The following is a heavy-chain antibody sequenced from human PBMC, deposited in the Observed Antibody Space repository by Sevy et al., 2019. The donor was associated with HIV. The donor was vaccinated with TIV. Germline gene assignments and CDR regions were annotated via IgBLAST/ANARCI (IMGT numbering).Heavy chain of an antibody. CDR1: GFTFSSYG. D-gene: IGHD1-26*01. V-gene: IGHV3-30*18. CDR2: ISYDGSNK. Sequence: GGSLRLSCAASGFTFSSYGMHWVRQAPGKGLEWVAVISYDGSNKYYADSVKGRFTISRDNSKNTLYLQMNSLRAEDTAVYYCAKPMGHYYCYGMDVWGQGTTVTVSS. J-gene: IGHJ6*02. CDR3: AKPMGHYYCYGMDV.